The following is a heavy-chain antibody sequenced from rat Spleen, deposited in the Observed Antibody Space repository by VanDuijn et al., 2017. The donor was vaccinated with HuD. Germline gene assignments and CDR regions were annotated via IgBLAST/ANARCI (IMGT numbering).Heavy chain of an antibody. CDR2: ISYDGSST. Sequence: EVQLVESGGDLVQPGRSMKLSCAASGFTFSDYNMAWVRQAPKKGLEWVATISYDGSSTYYRDSVKGRFTISRDNAKSTLYLQMDSLRSEDTATYYCTTEATRAYFDYWGQGVMVTVSS. CDR3: TTEATRAYFDY. D-gene: IGHD1-4*01. CDR1: GFTFSDYN. V-gene: IGHV5-7*01. J-gene: IGHJ2*01.